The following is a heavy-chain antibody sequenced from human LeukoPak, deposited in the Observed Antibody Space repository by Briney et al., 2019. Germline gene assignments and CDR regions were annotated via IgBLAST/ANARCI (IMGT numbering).Heavy chain of an antibody. CDR1: GGTFSSYA. D-gene: IGHD3-10*01. CDR3: ARGRSYYYGSGSS. V-gene: IGHV1-69*06. CDR2: IIPIFGTA. J-gene: IGHJ5*02. Sequence: EASVKVSCKASGGTFSSYAISWVRQAPGQGLEWMGGIIPIFGTANYAQKFQGRVTITADKSTSTAYMELSSLRSEDTAVYYCARGRSYYYGSGSSWGQGTLVTVSS.